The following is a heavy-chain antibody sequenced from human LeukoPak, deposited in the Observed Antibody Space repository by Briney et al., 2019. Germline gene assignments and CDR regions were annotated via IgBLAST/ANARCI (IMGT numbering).Heavy chain of an antibody. V-gene: IGHV4-4*02. J-gene: IGHJ3*02. CDR2: IYHSGST. CDR3: ARDSFTMVRGVIINDAFDI. D-gene: IGHD3-10*01. Sequence: SETLSLTCAVSGGSISSSNWWSWVLQPPGKGLEWIVEIYHSGSTNYNPSLKSRVTISVDTSKNQFSLKLSSVTAADTAVYYCARDSFTMVRGVIINDAFDIWGQGTMVTVSS. CDR1: GGSISSSNW.